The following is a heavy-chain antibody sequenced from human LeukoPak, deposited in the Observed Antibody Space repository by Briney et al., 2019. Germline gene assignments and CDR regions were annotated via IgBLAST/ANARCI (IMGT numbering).Heavy chain of an antibody. CDR3: VRRVVGAMPFDY. D-gene: IGHD1-26*01. CDR2: ITTSSSEI. V-gene: IGHV3-11*06. J-gene: IGHJ4*02. CDR1: GFMFSDFY. Sequence: GGSLRLSCTASGFMFSDFYMSWIRQTPGKGLEWISYITTSSSEIYYAGSVKGRFTISRDNAKNSLYLQMYSLRDEDTAVYYCVRRVVGAMPFDYWGQGTLVTVSS.